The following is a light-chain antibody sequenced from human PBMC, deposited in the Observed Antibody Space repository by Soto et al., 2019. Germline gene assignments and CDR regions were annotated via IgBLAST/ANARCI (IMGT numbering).Light chain of an antibody. CDR2: DVT. CDR3: SSDAGSSIPVA. V-gene: IGLV2-8*01. Sequence: QSALTQLPSASGSPGQSVTISCTGATSDVGGYNFVSWYQHHPGKAPRPMIYDVTQRPSGVPVRFSGSKSGNTASLTVSGLQIDDEAYYYCSSDAGSSIPVAFAGGTK. J-gene: IGLJ2*01. CDR1: TSDVGGYNF.